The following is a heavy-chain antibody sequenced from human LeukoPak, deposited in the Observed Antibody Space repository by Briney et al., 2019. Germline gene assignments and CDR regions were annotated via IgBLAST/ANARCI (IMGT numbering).Heavy chain of an antibody. D-gene: IGHD3-10*01. CDR2: ISSSGSTI. Sequence: GGSLRLSCAASGFTFSSYEMNWVRQAPGKGLEWVSYISSSGSTIYYADSVKGRFTISRDNAKNSLYLQMNSLRAEDTAVYYCARVAMVRGVIADYWGQGTLVTVSS. CDR1: GFTFSSYE. CDR3: ARVAMVRGVIADY. J-gene: IGHJ4*02. V-gene: IGHV3-48*03.